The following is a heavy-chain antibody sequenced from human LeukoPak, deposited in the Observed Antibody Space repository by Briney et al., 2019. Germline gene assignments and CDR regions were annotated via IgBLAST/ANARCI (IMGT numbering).Heavy chain of an antibody. CDR3: ATDSPKGYLTVDY. J-gene: IGHJ4*02. CDR1: GYTFSSHY. V-gene: IGHV1-46*01. CDR2: ISPSGVAT. D-gene: IGHD3-16*02. Sequence: ASVKVSCKASGYTFSSHYMHWVRQAPGQGLEWMGVISPSGVATLYAQKFQGRVTMTRDTSTSTLYMDLSSLRSEDTAVYYCATDSPKGYLTVDYWGQGTLVTVSS.